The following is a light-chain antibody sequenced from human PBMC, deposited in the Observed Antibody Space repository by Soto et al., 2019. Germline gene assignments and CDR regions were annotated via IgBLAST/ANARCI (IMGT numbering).Light chain of an antibody. CDR3: QQLNSYPA. CDR2: AAS. Sequence: DIQLTQSPSFLSASVGDRVTITCRASQGISSYLAWYQQKPGKAPKLLIDAASTLQSGVPSRFSCSGSGTEFTLTISSLQPEDFATYYCQQLNSYPAFGPGTKVDIK. J-gene: IGKJ3*01. CDR1: QGISSY. V-gene: IGKV1-9*01.